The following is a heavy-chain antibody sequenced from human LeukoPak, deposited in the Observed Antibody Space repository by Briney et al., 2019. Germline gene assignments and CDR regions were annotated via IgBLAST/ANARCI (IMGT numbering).Heavy chain of an antibody. CDR3: ARGSGWTDY. V-gene: IGHV3-7*04. CDR2: VKQDGSER. D-gene: IGHD6-19*01. Sequence: PGGSLRLSCAASGFTFTTYWMSWVRRAPGKGLEWVANVKQDGSERYYVDSVKGRFTISRDNAKNSLYLQMNSQRAEDTAVYYCARGSGWTDYWGQGTLVTVSS. CDR1: GFTFTTYW. J-gene: IGHJ4*02.